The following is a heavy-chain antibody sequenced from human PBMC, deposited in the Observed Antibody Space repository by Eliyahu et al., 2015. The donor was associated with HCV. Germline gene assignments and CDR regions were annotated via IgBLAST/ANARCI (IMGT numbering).Heavy chain of an antibody. V-gene: IGHV3-48*03. CDR2: ISSSGTTX. CDR1: GFTFSXYE. J-gene: IGHJ2*01. CDR3: ARGWGNWGSHFEL. D-gene: IGHD7-27*01. Sequence: EVQLVESGGGLVQPGGSLRLSCAASGFTFSXYEMNWVRXAPGKGLGCISYISSSGTTXYYADXVKXXFTISRDNAKNSLYLQMXSLRAEDTAVYYCARGWGNWGSHFELWGRGTLVTVSS.